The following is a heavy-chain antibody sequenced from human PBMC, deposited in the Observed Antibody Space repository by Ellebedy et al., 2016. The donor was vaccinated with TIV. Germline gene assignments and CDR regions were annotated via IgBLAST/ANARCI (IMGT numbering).Heavy chain of an antibody. V-gene: IGHV4-59*01. CDR1: GGFISNYY. Sequence: MPGGSLRLSCAVSGGFISNYYWTWIRQSPETGLEWIGYIYHSGSNGSNPSLKSRVTISVDTPKNQFSLKLNSVPAADPAVYYCARGAPFPYYFDSWGQGLLVTVSS. CDR3: ARGAPFPYYFDS. CDR2: IYHSGSN. J-gene: IGHJ4*02.